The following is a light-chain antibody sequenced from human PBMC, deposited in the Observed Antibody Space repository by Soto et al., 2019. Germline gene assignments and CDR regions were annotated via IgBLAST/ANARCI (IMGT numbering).Light chain of an antibody. V-gene: IGLV3-10*01. J-gene: IGLJ3*02. CDR1: ALPKKY. CDR3: YSSDSTDQYWV. Sequence: SYELTQPPSVSVTPGQRARITCSGDALPKKYASWYQQKPGQAPALVIYQYTKRPSGVSERFSGSSSGAVATLTISGAQVEDEADYYCYSSDSTDQYWVFGGGTKLTVL. CDR2: QYT.